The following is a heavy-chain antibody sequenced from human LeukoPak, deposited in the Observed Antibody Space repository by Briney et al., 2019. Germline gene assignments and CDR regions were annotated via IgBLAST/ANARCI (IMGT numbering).Heavy chain of an antibody. CDR3: ATAPLYSSSWYFRGYFDD. Sequence: GGSLRLSCTASGFTFSNFAMHWGRQAPGTGLEGVAVISYDGSGTDYTVSVNGRFTISRDNSKNTLYLQMNSLRTEDTAVYYCATAPLYSSSWYFRGYFDDWGQGTLVTVSS. J-gene: IGHJ4*02. V-gene: IGHV3-30*04. CDR2: ISYDGSGT. D-gene: IGHD6-13*01. CDR1: GFTFSNFA.